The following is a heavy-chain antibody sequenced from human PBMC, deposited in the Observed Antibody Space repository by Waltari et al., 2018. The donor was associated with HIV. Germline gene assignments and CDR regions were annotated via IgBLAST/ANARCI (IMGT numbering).Heavy chain of an antibody. D-gene: IGHD6-13*01. Sequence: QVQLRESGPGLVKPSETLSLTCTVSGGSIHRYYWSWIRQPPGKGLEWIGYVYYSGSTKYNPSLKSRVTISVDRSKNQFSLKVNSVTAADTAVYYCARQRQQPSVAWFDPWGQGTLVTVSS. CDR3: ARQRQQPSVAWFDP. V-gene: IGHV4-59*01. CDR2: VYYSGST. J-gene: IGHJ5*02. CDR1: GGSIHRYY.